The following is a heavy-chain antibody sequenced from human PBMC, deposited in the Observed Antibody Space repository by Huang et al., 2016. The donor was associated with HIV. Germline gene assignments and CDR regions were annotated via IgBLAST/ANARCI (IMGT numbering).Heavy chain of an antibody. CDR3: ARDLSYSSGWYTDAFNV. Sequence: QVRLVQFGAEVKKPGSSVKVSCKASGGTFGSYAISWVRQAPGQGLEWMGGIIPILATANYAQRFQGRVTCTADESTSAVYMEVRGLRFEDTAVYYCARDLSYSSGWYTDAFNVWGQGTMVVVSS. CDR1: GGTFGSYA. J-gene: IGHJ3*01. V-gene: IGHV1-69*13. D-gene: IGHD3-22*01. CDR2: IIPILATA.